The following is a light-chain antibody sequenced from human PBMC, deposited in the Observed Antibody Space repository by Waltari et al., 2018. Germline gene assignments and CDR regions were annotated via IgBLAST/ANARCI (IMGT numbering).Light chain of an antibody. Sequence: DIQMTQSPSTLSASVGDRVTHTCRASQSISSWLAWYQQSPGKAPKLLIYDAYSLKSGVPSRFSGSGFGTEFTLTISSLQPDDFATYYCQQYNSSSGTFGQGTEVEIK. CDR3: QQYNSSSGT. J-gene: IGKJ1*01. CDR2: DAY. V-gene: IGKV1-5*01. CDR1: QSISSW.